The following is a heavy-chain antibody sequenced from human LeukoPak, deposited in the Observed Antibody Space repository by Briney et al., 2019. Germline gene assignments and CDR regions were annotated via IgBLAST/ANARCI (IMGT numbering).Heavy chain of an antibody. V-gene: IGHV3-15*01. Sequence: GGSLRLSCAASGFTFDDYAMHWVRQAPGKGLEWVGRIKSKTDGGTTDYAAPVKGRFTISRDDSKNTLYLQMNSLKTEDTAVYYCTTDGVYGDFDYWGQGTLVTVSS. CDR1: GFTFDDYA. D-gene: IGHD4-17*01. CDR3: TTDGVYGDFDY. J-gene: IGHJ4*02. CDR2: IKSKTDGGTT.